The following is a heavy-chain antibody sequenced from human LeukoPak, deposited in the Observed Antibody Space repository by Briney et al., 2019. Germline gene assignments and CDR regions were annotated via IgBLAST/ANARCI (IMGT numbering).Heavy chain of an antibody. V-gene: IGHV4-34*01. J-gene: IGHJ4*02. Sequence: SETLSLTCAVYGGSFSGYYWSWIRQPPGKGLEWIGEINHSGSTNYNPSLKSRVTISVDTSKNQFSLKLSSVTAADTAVYYCWTNSYETRGYCSSTSCYGEVVDYWGQGTLVTVSS. CDR1: GGSFSGYY. D-gene: IGHD2-2*01. CDR3: WTNSYETRGYCSSTSCYGEVVDY. CDR2: INHSGST.